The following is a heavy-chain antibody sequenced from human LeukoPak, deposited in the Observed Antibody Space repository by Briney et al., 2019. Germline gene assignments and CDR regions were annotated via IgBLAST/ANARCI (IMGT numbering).Heavy chain of an antibody. CDR2: MNPNSGNT. Sequence: ASVKVSCKASGYTFTSYDINWVRQATGQGLEWMGWMNPNSGNTGYAQKFQGRVTMTRNTSISTAYMELSSLRSEDTAVYYCARGVVTIFGVVTPFYGMDVWGQGTTVTVSS. CDR3: ARGVVTIFGVVTPFYGMDV. D-gene: IGHD3-3*01. CDR1: GYTFTSYD. J-gene: IGHJ6*02. V-gene: IGHV1-8*01.